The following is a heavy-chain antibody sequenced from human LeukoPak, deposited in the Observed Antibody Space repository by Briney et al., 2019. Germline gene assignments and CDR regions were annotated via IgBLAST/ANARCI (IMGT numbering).Heavy chain of an antibody. V-gene: IGHV4-31*03. CDR3: ARVGSGSYSNPALGY. CDR2: IYYSGST. D-gene: IGHD1-26*01. J-gene: IGHJ4*02. CDR1: GGSISSGGYY. Sequence: SETLSLTCTVSGGSISSGGYYWSWIRQHRGKGLEWIGYIYYSGSTYYNPSLKSRVTISVDTSKNQFSLKLSSVTAADTAVYYCARVGSGSYSNPALGYWGQGTLVTVSS.